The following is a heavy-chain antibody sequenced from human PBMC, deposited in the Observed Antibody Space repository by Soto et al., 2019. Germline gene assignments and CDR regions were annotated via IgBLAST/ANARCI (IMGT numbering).Heavy chain of an antibody. J-gene: IGHJ4*02. CDR3: TRGQDMYKLGF. CDR2: IYYNGNP. Sequence: QVQLQESGPGLVQPSQTLSLTCSVSGVSISSHDHYCSWIRQYPGKALEWIGSIYYNGNPYDNPSLKSRVTISVDTSKNQFSLKLTSVTAADTAVYYCTRGQDMYKLGFWGQGTLVTVSS. D-gene: IGHD3-3*02. V-gene: IGHV4-31*03. CDR1: GVSISSHDHY.